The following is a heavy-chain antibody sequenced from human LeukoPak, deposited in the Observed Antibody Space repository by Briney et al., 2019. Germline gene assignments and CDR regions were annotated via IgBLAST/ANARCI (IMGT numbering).Heavy chain of an antibody. D-gene: IGHD3-16*02. CDR1: GFTFSSYA. CDR2: ISYDGSNK. J-gene: IGHJ4*02. CDR3: ARSFVQAFDY. V-gene: IGHV3-30*01. Sequence: GRSLRLSCAASGFTFSSYAMHWVRQAPGKGLEWAAVISYDGSNKYYADSVKGRFTISRDNSKNTLYLQMNSLRAEDTAVYYCARSFVQAFDYWGQGTLVTVSS.